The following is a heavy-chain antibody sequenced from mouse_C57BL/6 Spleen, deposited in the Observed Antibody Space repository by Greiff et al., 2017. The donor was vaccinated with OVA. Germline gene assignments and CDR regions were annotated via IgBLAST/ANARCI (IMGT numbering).Heavy chain of an antibody. D-gene: IGHD1-1*01. V-gene: IGHV1-7*01. J-gene: IGHJ1*03. CDR3: ARFHYGSSSDWYFDV. Sequence: QVQLQQSGAELAKPGASVKLSCKASGYTFTSYWMHWVKQRPGQGLEWIGYINPSSGYTKYNQKFQYKATLTADKSSSTAYMQLSSLTYEDSAVYYCARFHYGSSSDWYFDVWGTGTTVTVSS. CDR1: GYTFTSYW. CDR2: INPSSGYT.